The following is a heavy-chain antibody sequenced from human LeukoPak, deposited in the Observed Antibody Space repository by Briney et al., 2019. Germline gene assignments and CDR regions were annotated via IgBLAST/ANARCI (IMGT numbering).Heavy chain of an antibody. CDR3: AKGHYGRGTAFDY. J-gene: IGHJ4*02. D-gene: IGHD4-17*01. Sequence: GGSLRLSCVASGVTLSNYAMSWARQAPGKGLESVSAISGSGGSTYYADSVKGRFTISRDNSKNTLYLQMNSLRAEDTAVYYCAKGHYGRGTAFDYWGQGTLVTVSS. V-gene: IGHV3-23*01. CDR1: GVTLSNYA. CDR2: ISGSGGST.